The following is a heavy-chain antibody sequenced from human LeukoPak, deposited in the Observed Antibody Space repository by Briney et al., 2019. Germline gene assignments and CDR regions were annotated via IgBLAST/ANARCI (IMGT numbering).Heavy chain of an antibody. V-gene: IGHV1-46*01. D-gene: IGHD3-3*01. J-gene: IGHJ6*02. CDR3: AKDRSGRGLFGVTYRYYYGMDV. CDR1: GYTFTSNY. Sequence: ASVKVSCKASGYTFTSNYIHWVRQAPGQGLEWMGMIYPRDGSTSYAQKFQGRVTVTRDTSTSTVHMKLSGLRSEDTAVYYCAKDRSGRGLFGVTYRYYYGMDVWGQGTTVTVSS. CDR2: IYPRDGST.